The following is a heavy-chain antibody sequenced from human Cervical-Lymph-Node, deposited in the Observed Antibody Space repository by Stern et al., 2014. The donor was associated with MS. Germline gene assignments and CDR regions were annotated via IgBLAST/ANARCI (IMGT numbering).Heavy chain of an antibody. CDR2: IGTAADT. V-gene: IGHV3-13*01. Sequence: EVQLVESGGGLVQPGGSLRLSCAASGFTFSSYDMHWVRQATGKGLEWVSAIGTAADTYYTGYVKWLFAIVRVNAKNSLYLQMNSLRVGDTAVYYCARGGAAGTGQGYYFDYWGQGTLVTVSS. J-gene: IGHJ4*02. D-gene: IGHD6-13*01. CDR3: ARGGAAGTGQGYYFDY. CDR1: GFTFSSYD.